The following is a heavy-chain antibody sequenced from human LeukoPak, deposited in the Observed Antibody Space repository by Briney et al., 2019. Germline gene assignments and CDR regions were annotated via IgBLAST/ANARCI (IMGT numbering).Heavy chain of an antibody. CDR3: ARECHGDQGYGMDV. J-gene: IGHJ6*02. CDR1: GFTFSRYW. V-gene: IGHV3-74*01. D-gene: IGHD4-17*01. CDR2: INSDGTPT. Sequence: GGSLRLSCAASGFTFSRYWMHWVRQAPGKGLVWVSRINSDGTPTSYADSVKGRFTISRDNVKNSLYLQMNSLRAEDTAVYYCARECHGDQGYGMDVWGQGTTVTVSS.